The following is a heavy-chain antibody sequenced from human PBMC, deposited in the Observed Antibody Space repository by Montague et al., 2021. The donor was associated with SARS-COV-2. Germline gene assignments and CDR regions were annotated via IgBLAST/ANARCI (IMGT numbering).Heavy chain of an antibody. J-gene: IGHJ6*02. V-gene: IGHV4-34*01. CDR2: INHNGSN. CDR1: GGSFSGYY. D-gene: IGHD2-2*01. Sequence: SETLSLTCAVYGGSFSGYYWSWIRQPPGKGLEWIGEINHNGSNNYNPSLKRRVTISVDTSTNQFSLKLSSVTAAATAVYYCTGEGYQVLCSDYYYYGMDVWGQGTTVTVSS. CDR3: TGEGYQVLCSDYYYYGMDV.